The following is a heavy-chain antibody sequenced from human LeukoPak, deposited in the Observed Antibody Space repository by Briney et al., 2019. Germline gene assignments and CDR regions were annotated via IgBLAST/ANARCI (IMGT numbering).Heavy chain of an antibody. D-gene: IGHD2-2*01. V-gene: IGHV3-11*01. CDR1: GFTLSDYY. J-gene: IGHJ4*02. CDR2: ISSSGDTI. CDR3: ARENHVVFDY. Sequence: GGSLRLSCAASGFTLSDYYMSWIRQAPGKGLEWISYISSSGDTIYYADSVKGRFTISRDNAKNSLDLQMNSLRVEDTALYYCARENHVVFDYWGQGTLVTVSS.